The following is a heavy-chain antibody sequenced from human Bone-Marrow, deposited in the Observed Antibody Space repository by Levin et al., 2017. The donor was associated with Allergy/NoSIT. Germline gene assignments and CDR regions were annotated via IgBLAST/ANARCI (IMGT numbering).Heavy chain of an antibody. CDR3: ARVTYYDILSPFDY. V-gene: IGHV3-74*01. Sequence: RASVKVSCAASGFTFSHFWIHWVRQVPGKGLEWVSRINSDGSRTDYADSVRDRFIISRDNAKNTLFLQMNSLRPEDTGVYFCARVTYYDILSPFDYWGQGTLVTVSS. CDR1: GFTFSHFW. CDR2: INSDGSRT. J-gene: IGHJ4*02. D-gene: IGHD3-3*01.